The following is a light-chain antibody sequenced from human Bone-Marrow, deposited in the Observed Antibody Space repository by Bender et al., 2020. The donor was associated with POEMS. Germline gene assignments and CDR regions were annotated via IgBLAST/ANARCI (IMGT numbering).Light chain of an antibody. J-gene: IGLJ3*02. CDR1: NIGTKS. V-gene: IGLV3-21*04. Sequence: SYDLTQTPSVSVAPGKTARITCGGNNIGTKSVNWFQQRPGQAPVLVMYYDNDRPSGIPERFSGSNSGDTATLTISRVEAGDEADYYCQVWDSRSDHWVFGGGTKMTVL. CDR2: YDN. CDR3: QVWDSRSDHWV.